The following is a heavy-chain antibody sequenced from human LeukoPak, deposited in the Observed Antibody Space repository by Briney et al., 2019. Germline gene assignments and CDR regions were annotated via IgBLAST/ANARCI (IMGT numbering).Heavy chain of an antibody. CDR3: ARVVPRYLQDSPPGY. Sequence: GGSLRLSCAASQFTFSSYAMSWVRQAPGKGLEWVAVISYDGSNKYYADSVKGRFTISRDNSKNTLYLQMNSLRAEDTAVYYCARVVPRYLQDSPPGYWGQGTLVTVSS. J-gene: IGHJ4*02. V-gene: IGHV3-30-3*01. D-gene: IGHD5-24*01. CDR1: QFTFSSYA. CDR2: ISYDGSNK.